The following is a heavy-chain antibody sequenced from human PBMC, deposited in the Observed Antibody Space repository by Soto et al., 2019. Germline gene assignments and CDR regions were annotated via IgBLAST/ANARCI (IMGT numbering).Heavy chain of an antibody. D-gene: IGHD2-15*01. Sequence: ASVKFSCTSSGCTFSHYIMHWVRQAPGQRLEWMGWISADSGDTKYSQSFHGRITITRDTSASTVCMELSSLRSEDTAVYYCARYGGRGEYHFGHCGQG. V-gene: IGHV1-3*01. CDR2: ISADSGDT. CDR3: ARYGGRGEYHFGH. CDR1: GCTFSHYI. J-gene: IGHJ4*02.